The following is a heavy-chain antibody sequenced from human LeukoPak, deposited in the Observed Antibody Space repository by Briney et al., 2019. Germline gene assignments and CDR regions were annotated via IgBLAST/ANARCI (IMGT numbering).Heavy chain of an antibody. J-gene: IGHJ4*02. CDR1: GGTFSSYA. D-gene: IGHD3-22*01. Sequence: SVKVSCKASGGTFSSYAISWVRQAPGQGLEWMGGIIPIFGTANYTQKFQGRVTITTDESTSTAYMELSSLRSEDTAVYYCARAYYYEYYFDYWGQGTLVTVSS. CDR3: ARAYYYEYYFDY. CDR2: IIPIFGTA. V-gene: IGHV1-69*05.